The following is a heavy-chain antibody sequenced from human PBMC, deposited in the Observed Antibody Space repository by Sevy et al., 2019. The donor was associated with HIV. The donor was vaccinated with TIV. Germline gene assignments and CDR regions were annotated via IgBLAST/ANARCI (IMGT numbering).Heavy chain of an antibody. CDR1: GFTSSDYY. CDR2: ISGSGSDI. D-gene: IGHD4-17*01. Sequence: GGSLRLSCAASGFTSSDYYMSWIRQAPGKGLEWLSYISGSGSDIYYADSVKGRFTISRDNAKNSLYLQMSSLRADDMAVYYCARDHVKDGDLGDYYYFAMDVWGQGTTVTVSS. J-gene: IGHJ6*02. V-gene: IGHV3-11*01. CDR3: ARDHVKDGDLGDYYYFAMDV.